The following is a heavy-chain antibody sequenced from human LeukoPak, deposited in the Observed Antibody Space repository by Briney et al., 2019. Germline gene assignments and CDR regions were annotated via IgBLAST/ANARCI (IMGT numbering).Heavy chain of an antibody. CDR3: TRDQGGVGVTVFDY. D-gene: IGHD1-26*01. V-gene: IGHV1-2*02. Sequence: ASMKVSCKASGYTFSDYYLHWVRQAPGQGLEWMGWINPSSGNTVYAQKFQDRVTMTRDTSLSTAYMELSRLTSDDTALYYCTRDQGGVGVTVFDYWGQGSLVTVSS. J-gene: IGHJ4*02. CDR2: INPSSGNT. CDR1: GYTFSDYY.